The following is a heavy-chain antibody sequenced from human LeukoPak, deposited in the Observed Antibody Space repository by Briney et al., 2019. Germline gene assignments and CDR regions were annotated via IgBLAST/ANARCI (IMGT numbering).Heavy chain of an antibody. CDR1: GFTFSSYW. CDR2: INSDGSST. CDR3: AREGIAVAGRYYFDY. Sequence: PGGSLRLSCAASGFTFSSYWMHWVRQAPGKGLVWVSRINSDGSSTSYADSVKGRFTISRDNAKNTLYLQMNSLGAEDTTVYYCAREGIAVAGRYYFDYWGQGTLVTVSS. V-gene: IGHV3-74*01. J-gene: IGHJ4*02. D-gene: IGHD6-19*01.